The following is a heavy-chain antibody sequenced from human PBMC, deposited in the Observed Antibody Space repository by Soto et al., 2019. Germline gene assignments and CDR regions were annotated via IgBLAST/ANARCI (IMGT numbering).Heavy chain of an antibody. D-gene: IGHD2-2*01. CDR1: GYSFTSYW. J-gene: IGHJ4*02. Sequence: GESLKISCKGSGYSFTSYWIGWVRQMPGKGLEWMGIIYPGDSDTRYSPSFQGHVTISADKSISTAYLQWSSLKASDTAMYYCARSLIPPSLNIVVVPAAPGCGYVCLDYWGQGTLVTVSS. CDR2: IYPGDSDT. V-gene: IGHV5-51*01. CDR3: ARSLIPPSLNIVVVPAAPGCGYVCLDY.